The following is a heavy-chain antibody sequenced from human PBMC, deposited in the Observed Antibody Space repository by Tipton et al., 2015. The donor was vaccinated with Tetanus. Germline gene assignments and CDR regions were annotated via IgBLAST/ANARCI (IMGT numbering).Heavy chain of an antibody. Sequence: TLSLTCTVSGASISNFYWSWIRQPPGKGLEWIAYVSSSGRTNYNPSLKSRVTISVDTSSSQFSLRLTSVTAADTAAYFCAGVLRSESVGWFDPWGQGTLVTVSS. CDR3: AGVLRSESVGWFDP. CDR1: GASISNFY. V-gene: IGHV4-59*12. CDR2: VSSSGRT. J-gene: IGHJ5*02. D-gene: IGHD3-3*01.